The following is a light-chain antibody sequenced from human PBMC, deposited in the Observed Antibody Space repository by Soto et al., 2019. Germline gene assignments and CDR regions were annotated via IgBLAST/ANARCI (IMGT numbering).Light chain of an antibody. J-gene: IGKJ4*01. CDR3: QQYGSSPLT. CDR1: QSLLHKNGFNY. CDR2: MAS. Sequence: DIVMTQSPLSLPVTPGEPASISCRSSQSLLHKNGFNYLNWYVQKPGQSPQLLIKMASRRASGVPDRFSGSGSGTDFTLTISRLEPEDFAVYYCQQYGSSPLTFGGGTKVDIK. V-gene: IGKV2-28*01.